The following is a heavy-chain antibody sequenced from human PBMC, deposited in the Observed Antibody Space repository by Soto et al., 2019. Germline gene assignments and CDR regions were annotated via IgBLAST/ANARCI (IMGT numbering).Heavy chain of an antibody. CDR1: GFTLTTYS. Sequence: GALRLSCAVSGFTLTTYSMNWVRQAPGKGLEWISFINKNGFTIYYADSVKGRFTISRDYAKNSLYLQMDSLRHEDTAVYYCARGAVTGTSLFDYWGLGTLVTVSS. CDR3: ARGAVTGTSLFDY. J-gene: IGHJ4*02. V-gene: IGHV3-48*02. CDR2: INKNGFTI. D-gene: IGHD6-19*01.